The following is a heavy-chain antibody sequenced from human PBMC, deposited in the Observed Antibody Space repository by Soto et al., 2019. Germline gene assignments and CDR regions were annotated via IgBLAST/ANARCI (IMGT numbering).Heavy chain of an antibody. Sequence: PGESLKISCKGSGYSFTSYWIGWVRQMPGKGLEWMGIIYPGDSDTRYSPSFQGQVTISADKSISTAYLQWSSLKASDTAMYYCARTSAAWKYYYGMDVWGQGTTVTVS. CDR2: IYPGDSDT. D-gene: IGHD6-13*01. J-gene: IGHJ6*02. V-gene: IGHV5-51*01. CDR3: ARTSAAWKYYYGMDV. CDR1: GYSFTSYW.